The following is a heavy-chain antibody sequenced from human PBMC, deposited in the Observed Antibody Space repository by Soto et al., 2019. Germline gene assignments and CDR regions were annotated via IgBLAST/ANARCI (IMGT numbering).Heavy chain of an antibody. CDR2: ISYDGSDE. CDR1: GFSFSSYG. D-gene: IGHD6-6*01. J-gene: IGHJ5*02. CDR3: AKVSVAARPHFFDP. Sequence: QVQLVESGGGVVQPGRSLRLSCAASGFSFSSYGFHWVRQAPGKGLEGVAFISYDGSDEYYADFVNGRFTISRDNSKNTLKLHMNSLRPEDTSVYYCAKVSVAARPHFFDPWGQGTLVTVSS. V-gene: IGHV3-30*18.